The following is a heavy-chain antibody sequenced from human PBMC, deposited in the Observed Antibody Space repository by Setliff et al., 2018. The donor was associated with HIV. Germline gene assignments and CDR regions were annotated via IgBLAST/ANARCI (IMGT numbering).Heavy chain of an antibody. CDR3: ARERGSDGFQFDP. CDR2: INAGNGNT. J-gene: IGHJ5*02. V-gene: IGHV1-3*03. CDR1: GFTFTNYA. D-gene: IGHD2-15*01. Sequence: ASVKVSCKTSGFTFTNYAIHWVRQAPGQRLEWMGWINAGNGNTKYSQGLQGKLTITRDTSASTAYMDLSSLRSEDMAVYYCARERGSDGFQFDPWGQGTLVTVSS.